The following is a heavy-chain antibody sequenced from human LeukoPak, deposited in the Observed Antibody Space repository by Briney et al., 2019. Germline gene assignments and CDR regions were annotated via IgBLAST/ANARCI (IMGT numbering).Heavy chain of an antibody. CDR1: DFTFSNYA. CDR3: ARGPSGYHNT. J-gene: IGHJ4*02. CDR2: ISGSGGST. V-gene: IGHV3-23*01. Sequence: GGSLRLSCAASDFTFSNYAMSWVRQAPGKGLEWVSGISGSGGSTYYADSVKGRFTISRDNSKNTLYLQMNSLRAEDTAVYYCARGPSGYHNTGGQGTLVTVSS. D-gene: IGHD5-12*01.